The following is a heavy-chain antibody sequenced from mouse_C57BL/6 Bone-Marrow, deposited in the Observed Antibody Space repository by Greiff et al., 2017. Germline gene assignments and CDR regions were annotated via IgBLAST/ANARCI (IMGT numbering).Heavy chain of an antibody. V-gene: IGHV1-74*01. CDR3: AMPRSQTPYAMDY. Sequence: QVQLQQPGAELVKPGASVKVSCKASGYTFTSYWMHWVKQRPGQGLEWIGRIHPSVSDTNYNQKLKGKATLAVDKSSSTAYMQLSSLTSEDSAVYYCAMPRSQTPYAMDYWGQGTSVTVSS. CDR2: IHPSVSDT. J-gene: IGHJ4*01. CDR1: GYTFTSYW.